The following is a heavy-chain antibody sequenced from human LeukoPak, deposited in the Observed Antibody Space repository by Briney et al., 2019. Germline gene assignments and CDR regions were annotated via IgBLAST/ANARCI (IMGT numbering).Heavy chain of an antibody. CDR1: GGSFSGYY. D-gene: IGHD3-10*01. J-gene: IGHJ5*02. V-gene: IGHV4-34*01. CDR3: ARRPSVYGSGRGFDP. CDR2: INHSGST. Sequence: SETLSLTCAVYGGSFSGYYWSWIRQPPGKGLEWIGEINHSGSTNYNPSLKSRVTISVDTSKNQFSLKLSSVTAADTAVYYCARRPSVYGSGRGFDPWGQGTLVTVSS.